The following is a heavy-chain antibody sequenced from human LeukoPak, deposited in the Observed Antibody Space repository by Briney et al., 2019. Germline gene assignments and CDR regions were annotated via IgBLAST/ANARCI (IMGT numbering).Heavy chain of an antibody. Sequence: GASVKVSCKASGYTFTGYYMHWVRQAPGQGLEWMGRINPNSGGTNYAQKFQGRVTMTRDTSISTAYMELSRLRSDDTAVYYCARWTYYYDSGGYYSWGQGTLVTVSS. CDR3: ARWTYYYDSGGYYS. D-gene: IGHD3-22*01. CDR1: GYTFTGYY. V-gene: IGHV1-2*06. J-gene: IGHJ4*02. CDR2: INPNSGGT.